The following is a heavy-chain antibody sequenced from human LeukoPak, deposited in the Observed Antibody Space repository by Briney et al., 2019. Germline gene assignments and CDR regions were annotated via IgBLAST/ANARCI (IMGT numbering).Heavy chain of an antibody. D-gene: IGHD1-20*01. V-gene: IGHV4-61*05. CDR2: IYYSGST. CDR1: GGSINTTTYY. Sequence: SETLSLTCTVSGGSINTTTYYWGWIRQPPGKGLEWIGYIYYSGSTNYNPSLKSRVTISVDTSKNQFSLKLSSVTPADTAVYYCARWYNWNDGDYFDYWGQGTLVTVSS. J-gene: IGHJ4*02. CDR3: ARWYNWNDGDYFDY.